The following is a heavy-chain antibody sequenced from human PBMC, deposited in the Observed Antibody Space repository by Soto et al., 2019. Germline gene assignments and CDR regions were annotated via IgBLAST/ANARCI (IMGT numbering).Heavy chain of an antibody. J-gene: IGHJ4*02. CDR2: ISSSGSTI. Sequence: PGGSLRLSCAASGFTFSSYEMNWVRQAPGKGLEWVSYISSSGSTIYYADSVKGRFTISRDNAKNSLYLQMNSLRAEDTAVYYCARWLVREYFDYWGQGTLVTVSS. CDR1: GFTFSSYE. D-gene: IGHD6-19*01. CDR3: ARWLVREYFDY. V-gene: IGHV3-48*03.